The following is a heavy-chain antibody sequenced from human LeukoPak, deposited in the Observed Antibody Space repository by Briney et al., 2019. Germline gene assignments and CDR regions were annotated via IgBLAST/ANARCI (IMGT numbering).Heavy chain of an antibody. J-gene: IGHJ5*02. D-gene: IGHD3-9*01. V-gene: IGHV4-34*01. CDR1: GGSFSGYY. Sequence: KASETLSLTCAGYGGSFSGYYWSWIRQPPGKGLEWIGEINHSGSTNYNPSLKSRVTISVDTSKNQFSLKLSSVTAADTAVYYCARVTRYNILTHVKHLDNDPWGQGTLVTVSS. CDR3: ARVTRYNILTHVKHLDNDP. CDR2: INHSGST.